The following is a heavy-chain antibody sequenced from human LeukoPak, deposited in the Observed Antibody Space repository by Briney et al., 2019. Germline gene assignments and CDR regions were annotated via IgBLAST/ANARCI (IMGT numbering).Heavy chain of an antibody. CDR2: INPNSGGT. V-gene: IGHV1-2*02. CDR1: GYTFTGYY. J-gene: IGHJ4*02. Sequence: RASVTVSCKASGYTFTGYYMHWVRQAPGQGLEWMGWINPNSGGTNYAQKFQGRVTMTRDTSISTAYMELSRLRSDDTAIYYCARPKSSWYSSTRLFDYWGQGTLVTVSS. D-gene: IGHD6-13*01. CDR3: ARPKSSWYSSTRLFDY.